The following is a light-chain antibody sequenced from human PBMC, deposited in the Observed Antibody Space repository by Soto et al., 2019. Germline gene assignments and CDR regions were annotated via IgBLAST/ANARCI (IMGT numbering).Light chain of an antibody. V-gene: IGLV1-40*01. CDR3: QSYDRSLSGWKV. CDR1: SSNIGAGYD. Sequence: QSVLTQPPSVSGAPGQRVTISCTGSSSNIGAGYDVHWYHQLPGTAPKLLIYGNSNRPSGVPDRFSGSKSGTSASLAITGLQAEDEADYYCQSYDRSLSGWKVFGGGTKLTVL. J-gene: IGLJ2*01. CDR2: GNS.